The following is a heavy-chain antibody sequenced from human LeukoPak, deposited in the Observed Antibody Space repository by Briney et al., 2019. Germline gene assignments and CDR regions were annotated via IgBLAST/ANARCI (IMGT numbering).Heavy chain of an antibody. J-gene: IGHJ4*02. CDR3: ARGMVVAARDY. Sequence: GGSLRLSCAASGFSVNNIYMSWVRQAPGKGLEWVSYISSSGSTIYCADSVKGRFTISRDNAKNSLYLQMNSLRDDDTAVYYCARGMVVAARDYWGQGTLVTVSS. D-gene: IGHD2-15*01. CDR1: GFSVNNIY. V-gene: IGHV3-11*04. CDR2: ISSSGSTI.